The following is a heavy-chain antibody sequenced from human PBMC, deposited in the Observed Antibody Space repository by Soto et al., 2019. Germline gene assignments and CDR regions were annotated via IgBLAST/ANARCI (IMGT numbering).Heavy chain of an antibody. Sequence: EVQLLESGGGLVQPGGSLRLSCAASGFTFSSYAMSWVRQAPGKGLEWVSGISGSGGSTYYADSVKGRITISRDNSKNTLYLQMNSLRAEDTAVYYWAKDRRITNFGVVTINWFDPWGQGALVTVSS. D-gene: IGHD3-3*01. V-gene: IGHV3-23*01. CDR2: ISGSGGST. CDR1: GFTFSSYA. CDR3: AKDRRITNFGVVTINWFDP. J-gene: IGHJ5*02.